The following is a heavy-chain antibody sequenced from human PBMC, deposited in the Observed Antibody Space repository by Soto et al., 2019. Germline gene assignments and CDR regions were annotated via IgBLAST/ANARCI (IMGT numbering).Heavy chain of an antibody. V-gene: IGHV3-30-3*01. Sequence: ESGGGVVQPGRSRRLSCAASGFTFSSYAMHWVRQAPGKGLEWVAVISYDGSNKYYADSVKGRFTISRDNSKNTLYLQMNSLRAEDTAVYYCAKQWLDGFYYFDYWGQGTLVTVSS. D-gene: IGHD6-19*01. CDR3: AKQWLDGFYYFDY. CDR1: GFTFSSYA. J-gene: IGHJ4*02. CDR2: ISYDGSNK.